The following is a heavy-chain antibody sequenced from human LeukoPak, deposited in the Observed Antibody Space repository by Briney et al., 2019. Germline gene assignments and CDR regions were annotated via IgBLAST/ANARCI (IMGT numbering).Heavy chain of an antibody. CDR3: ARERQMGATPFDY. CDR2: VGNDEKTI. V-gene: IGHV3-30*04. J-gene: IGHJ4*02. D-gene: IGHD1-26*01. CDR1: GFTFTGHS. Sequence: GGSLRLSCVASGFTFTGHSMHWVRQAPGKGLEWVAVVGNDEKTIFYADSLKGRFTISRDNSKNTLYLQMNSLRDEDTAVYYCARERQMGATPFDYWGQGSLVTVSS.